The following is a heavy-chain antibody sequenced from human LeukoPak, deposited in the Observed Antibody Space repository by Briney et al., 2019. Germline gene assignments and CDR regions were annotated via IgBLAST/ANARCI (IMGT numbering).Heavy chain of an antibody. CDR1: GFTFSNYA. V-gene: IGHV3-23*01. Sequence: QPGGSLRLSCAASGFTFSNYAMSWARQAPGRGLGWVSTISDSGSSTYYADSVKGRFTISRDNSKNTLYLQMNSLRAEDTAVYYCAKFPRVIGELLYYSYGMDVWGQGTTVTVSS. D-gene: IGHD3-10*01. CDR3: AKFPRVIGELLYYSYGMDV. CDR2: ISDSGSST. J-gene: IGHJ6*02.